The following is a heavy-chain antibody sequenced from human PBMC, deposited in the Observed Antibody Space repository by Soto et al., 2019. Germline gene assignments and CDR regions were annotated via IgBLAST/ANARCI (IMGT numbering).Heavy chain of an antibody. J-gene: IGHJ4*01. CDR2: NHHSRGT. V-gene: IGHV4-4*02. CDR1: GDSIIGTHW. Sequence: QVQLQESGPGLVKPSGTLSLTCAVSGDSIIGTHWWSWVRRPPGKGLEFIGENHHSRGTNYNPSRRSRGTMSLDKSKKQLSLILYSVTAADTGVYYCARDSAASGTYDFDYWGQGTLATVSS. CDR3: ARDSAASGTYDFDY. D-gene: IGHD6-13*01.